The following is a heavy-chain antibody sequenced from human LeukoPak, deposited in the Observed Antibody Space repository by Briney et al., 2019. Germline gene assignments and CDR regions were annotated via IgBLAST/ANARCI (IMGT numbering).Heavy chain of an antibody. V-gene: IGHV3-30*02. D-gene: IGHD6-13*01. CDR2: IQYDGSNK. CDR3: AKVSGVGSSWSPLDY. J-gene: IGHJ4*02. Sequence: PGGSLRLSCTASGFTFSNYDIHWFRQAPVKGLEWVAFIQYDGSNKYYADSVKGRFTISRDNSKNTLYLLMNSLRAEDTAVYYCAKVSGVGSSWSPLDYWGQGTLVTVSS. CDR1: GFTFSNYD.